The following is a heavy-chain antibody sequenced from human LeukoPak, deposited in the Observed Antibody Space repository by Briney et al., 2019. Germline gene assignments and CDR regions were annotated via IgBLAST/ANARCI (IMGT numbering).Heavy chain of an antibody. CDR3: ARINAWSHWFDP. CDR1: GGSIVSAGSY. J-gene: IGHJ5*02. V-gene: IGHV4-39*01. D-gene: IGHD2-8*01. CDR2: VYYSGSA. Sequence: SETLSLTCTVSGGSIVSAGSYWGWVRQPPGKGLDWIASVYYSGSAYYSPSLKSRVIISVDTSKNQFSLRLNSVTAADTAVYYCARINAWSHWFDPWGQGTLVTVSS.